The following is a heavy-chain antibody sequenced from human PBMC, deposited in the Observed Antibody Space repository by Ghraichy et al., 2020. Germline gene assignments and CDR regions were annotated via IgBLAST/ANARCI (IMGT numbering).Heavy chain of an antibody. J-gene: IGHJ6*03. Sequence: GGSLRLSCEVSGFSSRSYWMSWVRQAPGKGLEWVAKIKVDGSEKYYVDSMKGRFTISRDNAKNSLFLQMNSLRADDTAVYYCARESVAGGTYYYYYMDVWGKGTTVTVSS. D-gene: IGHD6-19*01. CDR3: ARESVAGGTYYYYYMDV. CDR2: IKVDGSEK. V-gene: IGHV3-7*01. CDR1: GFSSRSYW.